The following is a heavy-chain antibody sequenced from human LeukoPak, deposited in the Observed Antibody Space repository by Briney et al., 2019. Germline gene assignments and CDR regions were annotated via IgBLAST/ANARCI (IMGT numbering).Heavy chain of an antibody. CDR2: IYHSGTT. CDR1: GGSISSSNW. V-gene: IGHV4-4*02. D-gene: IGHD3-22*01. J-gene: IGHJ6*02. CDR3: ARVSRYYDSSGSSYYYGMDV. Sequence: SETLSLTCAVSGGSISSSNWWSWVRQPPGKGLEWIGEIYHSGTTNYNPSLKSRVTISVDKSKSQFSLRLSSVTAADTALYYCARVSRYYDSSGSSYYYGMDVWGQGTTVTVSS.